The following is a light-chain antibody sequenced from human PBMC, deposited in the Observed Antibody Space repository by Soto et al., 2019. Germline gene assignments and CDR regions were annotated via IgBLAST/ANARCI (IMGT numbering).Light chain of an antibody. CDR2: GAS. CDR3: QQYDNWPPYT. V-gene: IGKV3-15*01. Sequence: EIVMTQSPATLSVSPGERATLSCRASQSVSTNLAWYQQKPGQAPRLLIYGASTRATGIAARFSGSGSGTEFTLSIRSLQSEDFAVYYCQQYDNWPPYTFGQGTKLEIK. J-gene: IGKJ2*01. CDR1: QSVSTN.